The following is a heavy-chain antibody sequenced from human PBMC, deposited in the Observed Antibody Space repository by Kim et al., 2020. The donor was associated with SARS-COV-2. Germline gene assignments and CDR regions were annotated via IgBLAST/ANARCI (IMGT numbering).Heavy chain of an antibody. J-gene: IGHJ4*02. D-gene: IGHD1-26*01. CDR3: AKDREDYY. CDR2: ISYDGSNK. V-gene: IGHV3-30*18. Sequence: GGSLRLSCAASGFTFSSYGMHWVRQAPGKGLEWVAVISYDGSNKYYADSVKGRFTISRDNSKNTLYLQMNSLRAEDTAVYYCAKDREDYYWGQGTLVTVS. CDR1: GFTFSSYG.